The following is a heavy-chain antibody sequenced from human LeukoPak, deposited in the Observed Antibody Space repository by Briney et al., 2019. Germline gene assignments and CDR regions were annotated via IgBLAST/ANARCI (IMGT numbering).Heavy chain of an antibody. J-gene: IGHJ4*02. D-gene: IGHD3-10*01. Sequence: SVKVSCKASGGTFSSYAISWVRQAPGQGLEWMGRIIPILGIANYAQKFQGRVTITADKSTSTAYMELSSLRSEDTAVYYCARSAARHNYGSGSYFGDWGQGTLVTVSS. V-gene: IGHV1-69*04. CDR2: IIPILGIA. CDR3: ARSAARHNYGSGSYFGD. CDR1: GGTFSSYA.